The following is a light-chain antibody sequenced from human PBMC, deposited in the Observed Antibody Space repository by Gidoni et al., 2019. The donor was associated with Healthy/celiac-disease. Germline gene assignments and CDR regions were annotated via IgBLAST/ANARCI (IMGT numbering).Light chain of an antibody. CDR1: KLGDKY. CDR3: QTWDDSSVV. V-gene: IGLV3-1*01. J-gene: IGLJ2*01. CDR2: QDT. Sequence: SYVLTQPPSVSVSPGQTASITRSGDKLGDKYAYWYQQNQGQSPVLVIYQDTERPSAIPERFSGSNSGNTATLTISGTQSMDEADYYCQTWDDSSVVFGGGTKLTVL.